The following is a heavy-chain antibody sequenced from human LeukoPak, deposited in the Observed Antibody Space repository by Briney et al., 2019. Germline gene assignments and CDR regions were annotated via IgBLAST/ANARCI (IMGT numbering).Heavy chain of an antibody. CDR2: IIPIFGTA. D-gene: IGHD4-23*01. J-gene: IGHJ4*02. V-gene: IGHV1-69*13. CDR1: GGTFSSYA. Sequence: SVKVSCKASGGTFSSYAISWVRQAPGQGLEWMGGIIPIFGTANYAQKFQGRVTITADESTSTAYMELSSLRSEDTAVYYCARDTLDYGGNSGFDYWGQGTLVTVSS. CDR3: ARDTLDYGGNSGFDY.